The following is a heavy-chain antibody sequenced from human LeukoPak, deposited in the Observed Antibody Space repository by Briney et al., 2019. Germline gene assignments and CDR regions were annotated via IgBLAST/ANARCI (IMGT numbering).Heavy chain of an antibody. V-gene: IGHV6-1*01. CDR3: AREAYYYDSSGYSMFDY. Sequence: SQTLSLTCAISGDSVFSNSAAWNWIRQSPSRGLEWLGRTYYRSKWYNDYAVSVKSRITINPDTSKNQFSLQLNSVTPEDTAVYYCAREAYYYDSSGYSMFDYWGQGTLVTVSS. D-gene: IGHD3-22*01. CDR1: GDSVFSNSAA. CDR2: TYYRSKWYN. J-gene: IGHJ4*02.